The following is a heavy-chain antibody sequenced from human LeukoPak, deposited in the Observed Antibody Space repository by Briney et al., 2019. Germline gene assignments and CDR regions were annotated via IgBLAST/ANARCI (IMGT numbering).Heavy chain of an antibody. J-gene: IGHJ4*02. Sequence: PGGSLRLSCAVSEFSFSNFGLSWVRQAPGKGLEWVSAIRRSDGSKHYADSVKGRFTISRDNSKNTMYLQMNGLGAEDTAVYYCARGLESKDTRPHYWGQGTLVSVST. CDR1: EFSFSNFG. CDR3: ARGLESKDTRPHY. CDR2: IRRSDGSK. V-gene: IGHV3-23*01. D-gene: IGHD1-1*01.